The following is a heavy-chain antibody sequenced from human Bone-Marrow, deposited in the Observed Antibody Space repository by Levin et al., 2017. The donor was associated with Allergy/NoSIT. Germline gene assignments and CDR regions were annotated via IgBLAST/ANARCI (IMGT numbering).Heavy chain of an antibody. D-gene: IGHD7-27*01. CDR3: ARDRYSAWGNFDF. CDR2: VYHDGST. V-gene: IGHV4-38-2*02. J-gene: IGHJ4*01. Sequence: SETLSLTCNVSGYSISTGYFWAWIRQSPVKGLEWIGNVYHDGSTHYNPSLKSRLTISVDTSKNQFSLRLTSVTVEYTGVYYCARDRYSAWGNFDFWGQGALVTVSS. CDR1: GYSISTGYF.